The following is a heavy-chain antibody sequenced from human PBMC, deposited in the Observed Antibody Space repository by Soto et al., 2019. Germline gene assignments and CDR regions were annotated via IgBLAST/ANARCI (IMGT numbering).Heavy chain of an antibody. CDR3: ARRGPGTYFDY. Sequence: EVQLLESGGGLVQPGGSLRLSCAASGFTFSSYAMRWVRQAPGKGLEWVSAVSGSGGSTYYADSVKGRFTISRDNSKNTLYLHMNSLRAEDTAVYYWARRGPGTYFDYWGQGTLVTVSS. V-gene: IGHV3-23*01. D-gene: IGHD6-13*01. CDR1: GFTFSSYA. J-gene: IGHJ4*02. CDR2: VSGSGGST.